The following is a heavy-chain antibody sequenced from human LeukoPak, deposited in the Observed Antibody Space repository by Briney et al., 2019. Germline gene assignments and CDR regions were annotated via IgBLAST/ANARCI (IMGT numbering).Heavy chain of an antibody. J-gene: IGHJ6*02. CDR2: FDPEDGET. D-gene: IGHD6-13*01. V-gene: IGHV1-24*01. CDR3: ATDGIAAADTWYYYYGMDV. CDR1: GYTLTELS. Sequence: ASVKVSCKISGYTLTELSMHWVRQAPGIWLELMGGFDPEDGETIYAQKFQGRVTMTEDTSTDTAYMELSSLRSEDTAVYYCATDGIAAADTWYYYYGMDVWGQGTTVTVSS.